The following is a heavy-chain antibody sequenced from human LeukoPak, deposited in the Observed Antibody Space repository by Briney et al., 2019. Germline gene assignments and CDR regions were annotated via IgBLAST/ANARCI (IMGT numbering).Heavy chain of an antibody. CDR2: INHSGST. CDR3: ARGKGSGWYRNYYFDY. J-gene: IGHJ4*02. V-gene: IGHV4-34*01. CDR1: GGSFSGYY. D-gene: IGHD6-19*01. Sequence: SETLSLTCAVYGGSFSGYYWSWIRQPPGKGLEWIGEINHSGSTNYNPSLKSRVTISVDTSKNQFSLKLSSVTAADTAVYYCARGKGSGWYRNYYFDYWGQGTLVTVSS.